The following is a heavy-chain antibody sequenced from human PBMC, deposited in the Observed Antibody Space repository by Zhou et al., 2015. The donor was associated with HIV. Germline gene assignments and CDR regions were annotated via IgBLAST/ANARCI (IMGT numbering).Heavy chain of an antibody. D-gene: IGHD1-1*01. CDR3: TRENWNLRGYYYYGMDV. J-gene: IGHJ6*02. V-gene: IGHV1-69*06. CDR1: GGTFSSYA. Sequence: QVQLVQSGAEVKKPGSSVKVSCKASGGTFSSYAISWVRQAPGQGLEWMGGIIPIFGTANYAQKFQGRVTITADKSTSTAYMELSSLRSEDTAVYYCTRENWNLRGYYYYGMDVWGQGTTVTVSS. CDR2: IIPIFGTA.